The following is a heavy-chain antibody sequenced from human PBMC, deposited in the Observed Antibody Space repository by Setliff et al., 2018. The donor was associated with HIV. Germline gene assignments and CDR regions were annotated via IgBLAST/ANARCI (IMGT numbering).Heavy chain of an antibody. CDR2: IYWDDDK. Sequence: SGPTLVNPTQTLTLTCTVSGFSLSTSGVGVGWIRQPPGKALEWLALIYWDDDKRSSPSLKNRLTITKDTSKYHVVLTMTNMAPVDTATYYCTRSPIVVVPAAAFDIWGQGTMVTVSS. D-gene: IGHD2-2*01. V-gene: IGHV2-5*02. CDR3: TRSPIVVVPAAAFDI. CDR1: GFSLSTSGVG. J-gene: IGHJ3*02.